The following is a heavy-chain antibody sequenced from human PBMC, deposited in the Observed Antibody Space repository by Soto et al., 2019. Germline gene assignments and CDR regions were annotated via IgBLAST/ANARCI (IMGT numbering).Heavy chain of an antibody. V-gene: IGHV3-30-3*01. D-gene: IGHD3-10*01. CDR3: ARDGGFHYYGSGSYYNYFDY. J-gene: IGHJ4*02. CDR1: GFTFSSYA. Sequence: GGSLRPACAASGFTFSSYAMHWVRQAPGKGLEWVAVISYDGSNKYYADSVKGRFTISRDNYKKTLYLQMNSRRAEDTAVHYCARDGGFHYYGSGSYYNYFDYWGQGTLVTAPQ. CDR2: ISYDGSNK.